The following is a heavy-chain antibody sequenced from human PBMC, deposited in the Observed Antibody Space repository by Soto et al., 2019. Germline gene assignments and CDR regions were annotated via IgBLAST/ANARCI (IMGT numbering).Heavy chain of an antibody. CDR1: GFTFDDYA. CDR2: ISYNRSNK. D-gene: IGHD3-22*01. J-gene: IGHJ4*02. V-gene: IGHV3-33*08. Sequence: GGSLRLSCAASGFTFDDYAMHWVRQAPGKGLEWVAVISYNRSNKYYADSVKGRFTISRDNSKNTLYLQMNSLRAEDTAVYYCTRDPLVVVIDTLDYWGQGTLVTVSS. CDR3: TRDPLVVVIDTLDY.